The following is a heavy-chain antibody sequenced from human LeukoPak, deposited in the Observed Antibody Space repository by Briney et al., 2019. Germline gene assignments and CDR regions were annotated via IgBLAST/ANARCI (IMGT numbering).Heavy chain of an antibody. CDR2: IYYSGST. CDR1: GDSISSYY. CDR3: ARATTKFGELYYGMDV. Sequence: SETLSLTCTVSGDSISSYYWSWIRQPPGEGLEWIGDIYYSGSTNYNPSLKSRVTISVDTSKTQFSLKLSSVTVADTAVYYCARATTKFGELYYGMDVWGKGTTVTVPS. J-gene: IGHJ6*04. V-gene: IGHV4-59*01. D-gene: IGHD3-10*01.